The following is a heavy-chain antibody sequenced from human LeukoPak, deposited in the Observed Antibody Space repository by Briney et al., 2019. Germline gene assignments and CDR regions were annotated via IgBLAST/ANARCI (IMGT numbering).Heavy chain of an antibody. CDR1: GFTFSSWW. J-gene: IGHJ4*02. CDR3: ARGVYGDFDY. Sequence: GGSLRLSCAVSGFTFSSWWMTWVRQAPGKGLEWVANIKQDGSEKYYVDSVKGRFTISRDNAKNSLFLQMNSLRAEGTAFYYCARGVYGDFDYWGQGTLVTVSS. V-gene: IGHV3-7*01. CDR2: IKQDGSEK. D-gene: IGHD4-17*01.